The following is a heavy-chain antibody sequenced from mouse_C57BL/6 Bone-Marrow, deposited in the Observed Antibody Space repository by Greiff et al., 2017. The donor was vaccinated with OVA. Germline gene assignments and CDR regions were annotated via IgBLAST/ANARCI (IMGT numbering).Heavy chain of an antibody. D-gene: IGHD2-4*01. CDR2: IYPRSGNT. CDR1: GYTFTSYG. Sequence: VKLVESGAELARPGASVKLSCKASGYTFTSYGISWVKQRTGQGLEWIGEIYPRSGNTYYNEKFKGKATLTADKSSSTAYMELRSLTSEDSAVYFCARGRGIYYDYDAAYWGQGTLVTVSA. V-gene: IGHV1-81*01. CDR3: ARGRGIYYDYDAAY. J-gene: IGHJ3*01.